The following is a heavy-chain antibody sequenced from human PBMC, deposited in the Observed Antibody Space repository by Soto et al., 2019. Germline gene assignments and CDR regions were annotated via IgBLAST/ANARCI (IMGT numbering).Heavy chain of an antibody. Sequence: ASVKVSCKASGYTFTSYAMHWVRQAPGQRLEWMGWINAGNGNTKYSQKFQGRVTITRDTSASTAYMELSSLRSEDTAVYYCAAAYCSSTSCPSYYYYGMDVWGQGTTVTVPS. J-gene: IGHJ6*02. CDR1: GYTFTSYA. D-gene: IGHD2-2*01. CDR3: AAAYCSSTSCPSYYYYGMDV. CDR2: INAGNGNT. V-gene: IGHV1-3*01.